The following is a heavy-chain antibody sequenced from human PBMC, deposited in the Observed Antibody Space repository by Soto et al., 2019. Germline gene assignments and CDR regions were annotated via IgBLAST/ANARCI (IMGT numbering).Heavy chain of an antibody. Sequence: QVQLVQSGAEVKKPGSSVRVSCKASGATLDTFINYGITWVRQAPGQGLEWMGGIIPVFGAAKHAQKSQGRVAISADESPRTVNMEMCGLRSEDTAVYYCARGAGTMILVLMYDALDMWGQGTVVTVSS. D-gene: IGHD3-22*01. CDR1: GATLDTFINYG. V-gene: IGHV1-69*12. J-gene: IGHJ3*02. CDR3: ARGAGTMILVLMYDALDM. CDR2: IIPVFGAA.